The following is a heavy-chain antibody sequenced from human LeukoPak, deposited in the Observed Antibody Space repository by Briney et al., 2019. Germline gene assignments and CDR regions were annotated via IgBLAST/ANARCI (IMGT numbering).Heavy chain of an antibody. Sequence: PGGSLRLSCAASGFTFTSYEMNWVRQAPGKGLEWVSYITISGSTIYYADSVKGRFTISRDNAKNSLYLQMNSLRAEDTAVYYCARDLYSSGWYYNVGYYGMDVWGQGTTVTVSS. J-gene: IGHJ6*02. D-gene: IGHD6-19*01. CDR3: ARDLYSSGWYYNVGYYGMDV. V-gene: IGHV3-48*03. CDR1: GFTFTSYE. CDR2: ITISGSTI.